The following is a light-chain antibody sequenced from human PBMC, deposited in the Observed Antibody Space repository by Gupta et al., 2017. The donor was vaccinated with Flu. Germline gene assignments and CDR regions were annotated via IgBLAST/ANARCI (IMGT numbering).Light chain of an antibody. V-gene: IGLV3-1*01. Sequence: ITCSGDKLGDKYACWYQQKPGQSPVLVIYQDRKRPSGIPERFSGSNSGNTATLTISGTQAMDEADYYCQAWDSSRVFGGGTKLTVL. CDR1: KLGDKY. CDR3: QAWDSSRV. CDR2: QDR. J-gene: IGLJ3*02.